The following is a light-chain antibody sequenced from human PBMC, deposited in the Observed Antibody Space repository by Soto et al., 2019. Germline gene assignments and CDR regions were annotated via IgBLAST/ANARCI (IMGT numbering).Light chain of an antibody. J-gene: IGKJ1*01. V-gene: IGKV1-17*03. CDR3: LRHYLYPWT. CDR1: QGISNY. CDR2: AAS. Sequence: DIQMTQSPSAMSASVGDRVHITCRASQGISNYLAWFQLKPGKVPKRLMYAASTLQSGDPSRFSGSVSGTEFTLTISSLQPEDFATYYFLRHYLYPWTFGQGTKVEFK.